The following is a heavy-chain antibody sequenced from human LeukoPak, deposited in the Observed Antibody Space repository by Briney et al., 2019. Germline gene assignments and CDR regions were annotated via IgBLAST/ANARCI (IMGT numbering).Heavy chain of an antibody. CDR2: ISAYNGNT. J-gene: IGHJ2*01. Sequence: ASVNVSCKASGYTFTSYGISWVRQAPGQGREWMGWISAYNGNTNYAQKLQGRVTITTDTSTSTAYMELRSLRSDDTAVYYCARSRHVAVAAYWYFDLWGRGTLVTVSS. CDR1: GYTFTSYG. D-gene: IGHD6-19*01. V-gene: IGHV1-18*01. CDR3: ARSRHVAVAAYWYFDL.